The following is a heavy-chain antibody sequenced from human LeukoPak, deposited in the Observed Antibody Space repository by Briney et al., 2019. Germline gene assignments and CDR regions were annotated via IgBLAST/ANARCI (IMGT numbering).Heavy chain of an antibody. CDR1: GGSMINNY. CDR3: ARHPFATPFDQ. J-gene: IGHJ4*02. V-gene: IGHV4-59*08. CDR2: IYQTGDS. Sequence: PSETLSLTCTVSGGSMINNYWSWIRQAPGKGLEWIGYIYQTGDSNHNPSLKSRVTISMDTSKNQMSLNLKSVTAADTAVYYCARHPFATPFDQWGQGTLVTASS. D-gene: IGHD2-15*01.